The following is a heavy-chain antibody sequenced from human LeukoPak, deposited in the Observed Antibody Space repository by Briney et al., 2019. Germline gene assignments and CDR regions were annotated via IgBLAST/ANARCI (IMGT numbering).Heavy chain of an antibody. J-gene: IGHJ4*02. CDR1: GGSMRSYY. Sequence: PSETLSLTCTVSGGSMRSYYWSWIQQPPGKGLEWIGYIYYSGSTNYNPSLKSRVTISVDTSKNQFSLKLSSVTAADTAVYYCASRVNGDFHFDYWGQGTLVTVSS. CDR2: IYYSGST. V-gene: IGHV4-59*01. CDR3: ASRVNGDFHFDY. D-gene: IGHD2-21*02.